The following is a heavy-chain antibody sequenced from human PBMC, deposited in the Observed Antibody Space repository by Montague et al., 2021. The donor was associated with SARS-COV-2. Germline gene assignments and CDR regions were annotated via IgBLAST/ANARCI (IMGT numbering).Heavy chain of an antibody. CDR2: IWGNGGST. D-gene: IGHD1-26*01. CDR1: GFTFSSYA. CDR3: AKDPRSYRWFDP. Sequence: SLRLSCAASGFTFSSYAMSWVRQAPGKGLEWVSAIWGNGGSTYYADSVKGRFTISRDNSKNTLYLQMNSLRAEDTAVYYCAKDPRSYRWFDPWGQGTLVTVSS. V-gene: IGHV3-23*01. J-gene: IGHJ5*02.